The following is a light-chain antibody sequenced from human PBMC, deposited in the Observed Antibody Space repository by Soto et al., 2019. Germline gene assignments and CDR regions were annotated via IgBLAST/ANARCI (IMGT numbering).Light chain of an antibody. CDR2: EVS. J-gene: IGLJ2*01. Sequence: QSVLTQPPSASGSPGQTVTISCTGTSSDVGDYKFVSWYQQHPGKAPKLLIYEVSRRPSWVSDRCSGSKSGYTASLTVSRLQAEDEADYYCSSYSGNNNVVFGGGTKLTVL. CDR3: SSYSGNNNVV. V-gene: IGLV2-8*01. CDR1: SSDVGDYKF.